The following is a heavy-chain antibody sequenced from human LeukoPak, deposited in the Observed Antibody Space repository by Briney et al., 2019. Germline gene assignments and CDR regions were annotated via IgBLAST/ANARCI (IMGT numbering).Heavy chain of an antibody. J-gene: IGHJ4*02. V-gene: IGHV3-30*01. CDR3: ARDTYYYDRRFDY. D-gene: IGHD3-22*01. CDR2: TSYDGSDK. CDR1: GFAFSSFP. Sequence: PGGSLRLSCAASGFAFSSFPMHWVRQAPGKGLEWVAVTSYDGSDKYYADSVKGRFTVSRDNSKNTLYLQMNSLGVEDTAVYYCARDTYYYDRRFDYWGQGTLVTVSS.